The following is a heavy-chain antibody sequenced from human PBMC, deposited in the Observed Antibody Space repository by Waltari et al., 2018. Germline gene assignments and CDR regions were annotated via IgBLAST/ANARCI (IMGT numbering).Heavy chain of an antibody. CDR1: GFTFSSYA. CDR2: RSYDGSNK. V-gene: IGHV3-30-3*01. Sequence: QVQLVESGGGVVQPGRSLRLSCAASGFTFSSYAMHWVRQAPGKGLGGVAVRSYDGSNKYYADSVKGRFTISRDNSKNTLYLQMNSLRAEDTAVYYCARDGGRGDYNPPGDYWGQGTLVTVSS. CDR3: ARDGGRGDYNPPGDY. J-gene: IGHJ4*02. D-gene: IGHD4-17*01.